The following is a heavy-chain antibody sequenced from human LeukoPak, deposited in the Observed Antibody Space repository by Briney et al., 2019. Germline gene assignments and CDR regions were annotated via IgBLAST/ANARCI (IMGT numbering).Heavy chain of an antibody. CDR2: ISWNSDTT. J-gene: IGHJ4*02. D-gene: IGHD3-10*01. Sequence: GGSLRLSCAASGFTFGNYAIHWVRQVPGKGLEWVSGISWNSDTTGYADSVKGRFTISRDNAKNSVYLQMNSLRPEDTAFYYCAKSEDLGSFYTHFCDYWGQGILVTVSS. CDR3: AKSEDLGSFYTHFCDY. CDR1: GFTFGNYA. V-gene: IGHV3-9*01.